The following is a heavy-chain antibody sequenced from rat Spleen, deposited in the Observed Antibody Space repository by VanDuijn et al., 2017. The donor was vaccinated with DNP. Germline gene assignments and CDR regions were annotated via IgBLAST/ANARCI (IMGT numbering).Heavy chain of an antibody. D-gene: IGHD1-11*01. CDR2: IWSDGST. CDR1: GFSLTSYG. J-gene: IGHJ4*01. Sequence: QVQLKESGPGLVQPSRTLSITYTVSGFSLTSYGVAWVRQPPGKGLEWIAAIWSDGSTDYNSALTSRLSITRDTSKSQVLLKMNRLQTEDTAMYFCARLRDSGPHYYAMDAWGQGTSVTISS. V-gene: IGHV2-16*01. CDR3: ARLRDSGPHYYAMDA.